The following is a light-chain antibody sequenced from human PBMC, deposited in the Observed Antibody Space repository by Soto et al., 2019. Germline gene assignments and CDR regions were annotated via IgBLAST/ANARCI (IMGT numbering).Light chain of an antibody. J-gene: IGKJ1*01. Sequence: EIVMTQSPDALSGSPGERGSRCFMASQSVSRNLAWYQQKPGQAPRLLIYGASTRDTGIPARFSGSWSGTEGTITISSLQSDDSAVPYGQPYNHSPRTLGKGTKVDIK. CDR1: QSVSRN. V-gene: IGKV3-15*01. CDR3: QPYNHSPRT. CDR2: GAS.